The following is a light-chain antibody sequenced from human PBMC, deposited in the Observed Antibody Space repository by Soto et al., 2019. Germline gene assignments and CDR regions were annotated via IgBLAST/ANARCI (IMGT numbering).Light chain of an antibody. CDR2: SAS. J-gene: IGKJ1*01. V-gene: IGKV3-15*01. Sequence: EIVMTQSPATLSVSPGERATITCRASQSVSSNLAWYQQKPGKAPRLLINSASTRATGIPARFSGSGSGTEFTLTISSLQSEDFATYSCQQSYSTTWTFGQGTKVDIK. CDR3: QQSYSTTWT. CDR1: QSVSSN.